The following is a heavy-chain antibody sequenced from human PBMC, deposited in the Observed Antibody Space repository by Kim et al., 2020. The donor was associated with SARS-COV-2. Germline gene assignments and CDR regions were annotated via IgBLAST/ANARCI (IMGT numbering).Heavy chain of an antibody. J-gene: IGHJ4*02. CDR1: GGSFSSKTSY. V-gene: IGHV4-39*07. D-gene: IGHD3-22*01. Sequence: SETLSLTCSVSGGSFSSKTSYWAWIRQPPGKGLEWIGTIDFSGTAYYSPSLKSRVSTSIDASNSLFSLRLTSVTAADTAVYYCARDQFYDKTGHRRGLDSWGQGTLVTVSS. CDR3: ARDQFYDKTGHRRGLDS. CDR2: IDFSGTA.